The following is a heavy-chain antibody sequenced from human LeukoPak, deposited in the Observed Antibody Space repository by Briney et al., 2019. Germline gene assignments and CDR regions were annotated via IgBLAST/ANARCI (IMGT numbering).Heavy chain of an antibody. J-gene: IGHJ6*04. V-gene: IGHV3-30*18. CDR3: AKEQYYDILTGHDYYYSMDV. CDR1: GFTFSSYG. D-gene: IGHD3-9*01. CDR2: ISYDGSNK. Sequence: GGSLRLSCAASGFTFSSYGMHWVRQAPGKGLEWVAVISYDGSNKYYADSVKGRFTISRDNSKNTLYLQMNSLRAEDTAVYYCAKEQYYDILTGHDYYYSMDVWGKGTTVTVSS.